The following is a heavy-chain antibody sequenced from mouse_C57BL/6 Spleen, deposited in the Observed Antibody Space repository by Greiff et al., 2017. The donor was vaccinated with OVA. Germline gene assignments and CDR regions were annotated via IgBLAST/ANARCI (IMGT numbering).Heavy chain of an antibody. CDR3: ASQLELDYAMDY. V-gene: IGHV1-82*01. J-gene: IGHJ4*01. Sequence: QVQLQQSGPELVKPGASVKISCKASGYAFSSSWMNWVKQRPGKGLEWVGRIYPGDGDTNYNGKFKGKATLTAEKSSTTTCIQLHRLTSEASAVCICASQLELDYAMDYWGQGTSVTVSS. CDR2: IYPGDGDT. CDR1: GYAFSSSW. D-gene: IGHD4-1*02.